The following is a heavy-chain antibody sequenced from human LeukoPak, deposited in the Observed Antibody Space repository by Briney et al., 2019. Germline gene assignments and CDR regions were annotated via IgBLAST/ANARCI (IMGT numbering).Heavy chain of an antibody. CDR3: ARGPPGDCSGGSCYRVWFDP. J-gene: IGHJ5*02. CDR2: ISYDGSNK. D-gene: IGHD2-15*01. Sequence: HPGGSLRLSCAASGFTFSSYGMHWVRQAPGKGLEWVAVISYDGSNKYYADSVKGRFTISRDNSKNTLYLQMNSLRAEDTAVYYCARGPPGDCSGGSCYRVWFDPWGQGTLVTVSS. V-gene: IGHV3-30*03. CDR1: GFTFSSYG.